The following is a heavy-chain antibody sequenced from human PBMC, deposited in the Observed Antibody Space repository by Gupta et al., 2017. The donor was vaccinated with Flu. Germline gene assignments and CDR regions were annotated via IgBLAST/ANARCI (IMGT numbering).Heavy chain of an antibody. V-gene: IGHV3-23*01. CDR1: GFTFSNYA. Sequence: EVQLLESGGALVQPGGSLRLSCAACGFTFSNYAMTWVPSAPGKGVEWVSVISGSGGSTYYADSVKGRFTISRDNSKNTLYLQMNSLRAEDTAVYYCAKKGPDDRYYHYYMNVWGKGTTVTVSS. CDR3: AKKGPDDRYYHYYMNV. J-gene: IGHJ6*03. CDR2: ISGSGGST. D-gene: IGHD1-14*01.